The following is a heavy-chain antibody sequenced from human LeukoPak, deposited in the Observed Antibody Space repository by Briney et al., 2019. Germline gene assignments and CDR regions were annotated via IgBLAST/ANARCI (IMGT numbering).Heavy chain of an antibody. J-gene: IGHJ4*02. CDR3: ARGERLGPDF. CDR1: GGSISSGSYY. V-gene: IGHV4-61*02. CDR2: IYTSGST. Sequence: SETLSLTCTVSGGSISSGSYYWSWIRQPAGKGLEWSGRIYTSGSTNYNPSLKSRVTISLDTSRGHFSLKLSSATAADTAVYYCARGERLGPDFWGQGTLVTVSS. D-gene: IGHD1-1*01.